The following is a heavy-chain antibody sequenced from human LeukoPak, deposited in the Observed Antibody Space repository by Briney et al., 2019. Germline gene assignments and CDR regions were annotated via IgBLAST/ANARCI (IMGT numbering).Heavy chain of an antibody. D-gene: IGHD6-19*01. CDR1: GFTFSSYA. Sequence: GGSLRHSCAASGFTFSSYAMTWVRQAPGKGLEWVSTFGSSGGSTYYADSVKGRFTISRDNSKNTLYLQMNSLRAEDTAVYYCAKSRSGWYSPFDYWGQGTLVTVSS. CDR3: AKSRSGWYSPFDY. J-gene: IGHJ4*02. V-gene: IGHV3-23*01. CDR2: FGSSGGST.